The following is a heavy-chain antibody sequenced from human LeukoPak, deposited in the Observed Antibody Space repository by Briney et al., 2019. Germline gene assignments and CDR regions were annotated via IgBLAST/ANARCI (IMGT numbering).Heavy chain of an antibody. Sequence: PSETLSLTCTVSGGSLSSSSYYWGWGRQPPGRGPEWIGSIYYSGSTYYNPSLKSRVTLSVDTSKNQFSLKLSSVTAPHPALYFRVGRVLSRGGGGDYWGQGTLVTVSS. D-gene: IGHD2-15*01. CDR1: GGSLSSSSYY. CDR3: VGRVLSRGGGGDY. J-gene: IGHJ4*02. V-gene: IGHV4-39*01. CDR2: IYYSGST.